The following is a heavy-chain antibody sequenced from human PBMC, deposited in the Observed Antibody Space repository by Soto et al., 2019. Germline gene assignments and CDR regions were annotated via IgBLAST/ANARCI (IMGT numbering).Heavy chain of an antibody. D-gene: IGHD2-8*01. CDR2: IYYSGST. J-gene: IGHJ4*02. CDR3: ARVKRGGISPPVWYFDD. CDR1: GGSVSSGTYY. V-gene: IGHV4-61*01. Sequence: SETLSLTCTVSGGSVSSGTYYWSWIRQPPGKGLVWIGYIYYSGSTNYNPSLKSRVTISVDTSKNQFSLNLSSVTAADTAVYYCARVKRGGISPPVWYFDDWGQGTLVTVSS.